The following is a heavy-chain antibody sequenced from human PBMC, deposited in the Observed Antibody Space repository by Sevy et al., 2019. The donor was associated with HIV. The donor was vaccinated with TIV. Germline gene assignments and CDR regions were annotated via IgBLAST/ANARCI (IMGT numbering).Heavy chain of an antibody. Sequence: SETLSLTCTVSGGSVSIDSYYWSWIRQPPGKGLEWIGYLFYSGSTNYNPSLKSRVTISLDTSKNQFSLKLSSVTAADTAVYYCARCRSPYGDYATGSFDYWGQGALVTVSS. V-gene: IGHV4-61*01. CDR2: LFYSGST. J-gene: IGHJ4*02. CDR1: GGSVSIDSYY. CDR3: ARCRSPYGDYATGSFDY. D-gene: IGHD4-17*01.